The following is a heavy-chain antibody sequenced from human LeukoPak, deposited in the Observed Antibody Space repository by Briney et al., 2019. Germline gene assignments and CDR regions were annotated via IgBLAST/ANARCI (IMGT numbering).Heavy chain of an antibody. CDR2: ISGSGGST. Sequence: GGSLRLSCAASAFTFSSYAMSCVRQPPGKGLEWVSAISGSGGSTYYADSVKSRFTISRDNSKKTLYLQMNSQRAEDTAVYYCAKEGAVVYCSSTSCEDAFDIWGQGTMVTVSS. V-gene: IGHV3-23*01. D-gene: IGHD2-2*01. CDR1: AFTFSSYA. J-gene: IGHJ3*02. CDR3: AKEGAVVYCSSTSCEDAFDI.